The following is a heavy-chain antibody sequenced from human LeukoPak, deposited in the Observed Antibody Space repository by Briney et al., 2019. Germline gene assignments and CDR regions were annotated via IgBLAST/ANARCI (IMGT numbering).Heavy chain of an antibody. Sequence: GGSLRLSCAASGFTFSNYAMSWVRPAPRKGLEWVSAISGSGGSTYYADSVKGRFTISRDNAKNSLYLQLNSLRAEDTAVYYCARATTVTTWLDVWGKGTTVTISS. D-gene: IGHD4-17*01. CDR1: GFTFSNYA. CDR3: ARATTVTTWLDV. CDR2: ISGSGGST. V-gene: IGHV3-23*01. J-gene: IGHJ6*04.